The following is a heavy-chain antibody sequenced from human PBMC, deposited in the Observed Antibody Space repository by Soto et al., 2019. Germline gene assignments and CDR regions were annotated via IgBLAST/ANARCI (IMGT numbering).Heavy chain of an antibody. J-gene: IGHJ6*03. CDR1: GFTFSSYG. Sequence: QVQLVESGGGVVQPGRSLRLSCAASGFTFSSYGMHWVRQAPGKGLEWVAVIWYDGSNKYYADSVKGRFTISRDNSKNTLYLQMNSLRAEDTAVYYCARDPKWVGVYYYMDVWGKGTTVTVSS. V-gene: IGHV3-33*01. CDR2: IWYDGSNK. CDR3: ARDPKWVGVYYYMDV. D-gene: IGHD3-3*01.